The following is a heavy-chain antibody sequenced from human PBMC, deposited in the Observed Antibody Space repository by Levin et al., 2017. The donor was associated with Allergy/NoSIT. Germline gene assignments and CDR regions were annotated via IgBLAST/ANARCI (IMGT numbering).Heavy chain of an antibody. CDR2: IHYSGTT. Sequence: PSETLSLTCTVSGDSVSSDSHYWSWIRQPPGKGLEWIAYIHYSGTTYYNPSLRSRVTISVDTSMNEFSLKLSSVTAADTAIYYCARRKRNNNGYWYDDYWGQGTLVTVSS. CDR3: ARRKRNNNGYWYDDY. J-gene: IGHJ4*02. D-gene: IGHD3-22*01. V-gene: IGHV4-61*01. CDR1: GDSVSSDSHY.